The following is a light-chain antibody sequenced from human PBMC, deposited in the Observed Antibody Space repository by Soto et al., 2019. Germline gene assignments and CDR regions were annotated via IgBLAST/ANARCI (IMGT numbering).Light chain of an antibody. J-gene: IGKJ4*01. V-gene: IGKV1-9*01. CDR1: QGISSY. CDR2: AAS. CDR3: QQSNRFPLT. Sequence: DLQLTQSPSFLSASVGDRVTITCRASQGISSYLAWYQQKPGKAPKLLISAASTLQSGVPSRFSGSGSGTEFSLTISSLQPEDFATYYCQQSNRFPLTFGGGTKVEI.